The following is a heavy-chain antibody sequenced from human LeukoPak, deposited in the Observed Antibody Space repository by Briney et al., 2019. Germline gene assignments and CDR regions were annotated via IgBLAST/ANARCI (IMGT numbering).Heavy chain of an antibody. J-gene: IGHJ5*02. CDR3: ARDRRWAYGSGRGFDP. CDR1: GGSISSYY. CDR2: IYYSGST. V-gene: IGHV4-59*01. D-gene: IGHD3-10*01. Sequence: PSETLSLTCTVSGGSISSYYWSWIRQPPGKGLEWIGYIYYSGSTNYNPSLKSRVTISVDTSKNQFSLKLSSVAAADTAVYYCARDRRWAYGSGRGFDPWGQGTLATVSS.